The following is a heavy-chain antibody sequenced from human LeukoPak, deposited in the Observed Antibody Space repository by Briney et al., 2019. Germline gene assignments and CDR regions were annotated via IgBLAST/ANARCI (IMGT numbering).Heavy chain of an antibody. J-gene: IGHJ4*02. CDR1: GFTFSNCG. CDR2: INSDGSST. CDR3: TTLAASGWSDY. V-gene: IGHV3-74*01. Sequence: PGGSLRLSCAASGFTFSNCGMHWVRQAPGKGLVWVSRINSDGSSTSNADSVKGRFTISRDNAKNTLYLQMNSLRAEDTAVYYCTTLAASGWSDYWGQGTLVTVSS. D-gene: IGHD6-19*01.